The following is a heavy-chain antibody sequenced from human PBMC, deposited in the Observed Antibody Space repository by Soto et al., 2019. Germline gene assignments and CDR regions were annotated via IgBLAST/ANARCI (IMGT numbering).Heavy chain of an antibody. CDR3: VKYCRFWSVWVGERYAFDI. D-gene: IGHD3-10*01. Sequence: EVQLVESGGGLVQPGRSLRLSCAASGFTFDDYAMHWVRQAPGKGLEWVSGISWNSGSIGYADSVKGRFTISRDNAKNTLYLQMNRLRAEDTALYYGVKYCRFWSVWVGERYAFDIWGQGTMVTVSS. CDR1: GFTFDDYA. V-gene: IGHV3-9*01. J-gene: IGHJ3*02. CDR2: ISWNSGSI.